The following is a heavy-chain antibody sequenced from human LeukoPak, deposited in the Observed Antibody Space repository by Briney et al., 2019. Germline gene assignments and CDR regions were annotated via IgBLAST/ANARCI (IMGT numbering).Heavy chain of an antibody. D-gene: IGHD3-10*01. CDR3: AGGGYYGSGSYGAIDWFDP. CDR1: GGSISSYY. CDR2: IYTSGST. Sequence: PSETLSLTCTVSGGSISSYYWSWIRQPAGKGLEWIGRIYTSGSTNYNPSLKSRVTMSVDTSKNQFSLKLSSVTAADTAVYYCAGGGYYGSGSYGAIDWFDPWGQGTLVTVSS. J-gene: IGHJ5*02. V-gene: IGHV4-4*07.